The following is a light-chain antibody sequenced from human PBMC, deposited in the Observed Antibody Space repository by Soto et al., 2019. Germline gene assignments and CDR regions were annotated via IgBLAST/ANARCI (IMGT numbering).Light chain of an antibody. V-gene: IGKV1-5*03. CDR1: QSISSW. J-gene: IGKJ2*01. CDR3: HQFGSAPLAFT. CDR2: KAS. Sequence: DIQMTQSPSTLSASVGDRVTITCRASQSISSWLTWYQQKAGQAPKLLIYKASSVESGVPSRFSGSGSGTDITLTITRLEPEDVAVYYCHQFGSAPLAFTFGQGTKLEI.